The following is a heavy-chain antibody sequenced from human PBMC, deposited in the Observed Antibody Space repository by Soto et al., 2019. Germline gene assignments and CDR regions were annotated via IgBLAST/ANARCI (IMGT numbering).Heavy chain of an antibody. CDR1: GGSISSYY. D-gene: IGHD3-22*01. V-gene: IGHV4-59*01. CDR2: VYYSGST. Sequence: PSETLSLTCTVSGGSISSYYWSWIRQPPGKGLEWIGYVYYSGSTNYNPSRKSRVTISVDTSKNQFSLKLGSVTAADTAVYYCARDRGFDSSGYSYLRASWRGNAQRHDAFDIWGQGKMVTVSS. J-gene: IGHJ3*02. CDR3: ARDRGFDSSGYSYLRASWRGNAQRHDAFDI.